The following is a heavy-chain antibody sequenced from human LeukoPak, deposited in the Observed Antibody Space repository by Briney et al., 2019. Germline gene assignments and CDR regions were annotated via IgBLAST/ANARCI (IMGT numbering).Heavy chain of an antibody. J-gene: IGHJ4*02. V-gene: IGHV1-24*01. CDR2: FDPEDCET. Sequence: GASVKVPCKVSGYTLTELSMHWVRQAPVKGLERMGGFDPEDCETIYTQKLRARVTMTEDTSTDTAYMELSSLRSEDTAVYYCATDLEWLKTLDYWGQETLVTVSS. D-gene: IGHD3-3*01. CDR1: GYTLTELS. CDR3: ATDLEWLKTLDY.